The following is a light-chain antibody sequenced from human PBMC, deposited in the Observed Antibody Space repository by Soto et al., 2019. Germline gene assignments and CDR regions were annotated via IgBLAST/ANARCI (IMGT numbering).Light chain of an antibody. CDR2: YGS. J-gene: IGLJ1*01. Sequence: SSELTQPPSVSVAPGKTARITCGGNNIGSKSVHWYQQKPGQAPVLVIYYGSDRPSGIPERFSGSNSGNTATLTISRVEAGDEADYYCQVWDSSSDHRVFGTGTKLTVL. V-gene: IGLV3-21*04. CDR3: QVWDSSSDHRV. CDR1: NIGSKS.